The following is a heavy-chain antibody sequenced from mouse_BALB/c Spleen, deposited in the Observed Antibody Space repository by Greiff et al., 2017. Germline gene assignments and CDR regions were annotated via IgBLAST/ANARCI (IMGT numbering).Heavy chain of an antibody. Sequence: DVMLVESGGGLVQPGGSRKLSCAASGFTFSSFGMHWVRQAPEKGLEWVAYISSGSSTIYYADTVKGRFTISRDNPKNTLFLQMTSLRSEDTAMYYCARSSYWYFDVWGAGTTVTVSS. CDR1: GFTFSSFG. CDR3: ARSSYWYFDV. V-gene: IGHV5-17*02. J-gene: IGHJ1*01. CDR2: ISSGSSTI.